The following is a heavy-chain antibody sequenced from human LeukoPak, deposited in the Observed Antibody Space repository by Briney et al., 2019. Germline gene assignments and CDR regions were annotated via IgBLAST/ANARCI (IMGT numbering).Heavy chain of an antibody. CDR2: ISGSGGST. CDR3: AKSGYSGSYPYYFDY. CDR1: GFTFGTYA. D-gene: IGHD1-26*01. Sequence: PGGSLRLSCAASGFTFGTYAMSWVRQAPGKGLEWVSAISGSGGSTYYADSVKGRFTISRDNSKNTLYLQMNSLRAEDTAVYYCAKSGYSGSYPYYFDYWGQGTLVTVSS. J-gene: IGHJ4*02. V-gene: IGHV3-23*01.